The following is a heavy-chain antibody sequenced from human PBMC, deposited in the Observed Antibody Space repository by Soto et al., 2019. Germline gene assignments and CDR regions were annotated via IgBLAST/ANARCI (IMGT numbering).Heavy chain of an antibody. J-gene: IGHJ6*02. V-gene: IGHV1-18*01. CDR1: GYTFTTYG. CDR3: ARGGEMPYYYYGLDV. Sequence: QVQLVQSGAEVRKPGASVKVSCKASGYTFTTYGISWVRQAPGQGLEWMGWISGYNGHTKYAQKFQGRVTMTTDTSTSTVYMDLRSLRSEDTAVYYCARGGEMPYYYYGLDVWGQGTTVTVSS. CDR2: ISGYNGHT. D-gene: IGHD3-16*01.